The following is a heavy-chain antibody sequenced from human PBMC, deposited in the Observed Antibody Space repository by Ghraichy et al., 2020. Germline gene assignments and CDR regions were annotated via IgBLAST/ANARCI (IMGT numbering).Heavy chain of an antibody. CDR3: ASGIQGPYRIGAGAFDI. Sequence: SETLSLTCTVSGGSISSYYWSWIRQPPGKGLEWIGYIYYSGSTNYNPSLKSRVTISVDTSKNQFSLKLSSVTAADTAVYYCASGIQGPYRIGAGAFDIWGQGTMVTVSS. CDR2: IYYSGST. J-gene: IGHJ3*02. CDR1: GGSISSYY. V-gene: IGHV4-59*01. D-gene: IGHD5-18*01.